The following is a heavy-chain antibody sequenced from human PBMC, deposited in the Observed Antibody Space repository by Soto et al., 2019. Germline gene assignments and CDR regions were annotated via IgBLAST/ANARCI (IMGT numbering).Heavy chain of an antibody. CDR2: VYYSGST. CDR3: ARLRGYYYVT. D-gene: IGHD3-22*01. Sequence: QVQLQESGPGLVKPSETLSLTCTVSGGSISTSTYYWGWIRQPPEKGLEWIGSVYYSGSTYYNPSLKSRVNRSVDTSNNQFSLKLSSVTAADTAVYHCARLRGYYYVTWGQGTLVTVSS. V-gene: IGHV4-39*01. CDR1: GGSISTSTYY. J-gene: IGHJ5*02.